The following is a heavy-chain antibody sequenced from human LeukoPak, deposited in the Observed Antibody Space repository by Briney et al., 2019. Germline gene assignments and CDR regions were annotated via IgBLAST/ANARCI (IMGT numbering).Heavy chain of an antibody. D-gene: IGHD6-6*01. V-gene: IGHV3-11*04. J-gene: IGHJ1*01. CDR2: ISISGTTT. Sequence: GGSLRLSCAASGFTFSDYYMTWIRQTPGKGLEWVSYISISGTTTFYVDSVKGRFTISRDNTKNSLYLQMNSLRAEDTAVYYCARDHRSRPAYFQHWGQGTLVTVSS. CDR1: GFTFSDYY. CDR3: ARDHRSRPAYFQH.